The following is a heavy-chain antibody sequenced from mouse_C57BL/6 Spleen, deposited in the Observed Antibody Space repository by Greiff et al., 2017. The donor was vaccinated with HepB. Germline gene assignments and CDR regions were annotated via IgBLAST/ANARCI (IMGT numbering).Heavy chain of an antibody. J-gene: IGHJ4*01. CDR2: ISDGGSYT. D-gene: IGHD2-1*01. Sequence: EVMLVESGGGLVKPGGSLKLSCAASGFTFSSYAMSWVRQTPEKRLEWVATISDGGSYTYYPDNVKGRFTISRDNAKNNLYLQMSHLKSEDTAMYYCAKSTMVTTGAMDYWGQGTSVTVSS. V-gene: IGHV5-4*03. CDR1: GFTFSSYA. CDR3: AKSTMVTTGAMDY.